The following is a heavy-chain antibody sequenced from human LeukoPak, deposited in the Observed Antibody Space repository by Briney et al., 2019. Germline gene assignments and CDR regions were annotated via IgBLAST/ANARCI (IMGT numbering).Heavy chain of an antibody. CDR2: FAYTGMP. Sequence: GGSLRLSCVASGFSFSTYGMTWVRQAPGKGLEWVSGFAYTGMPHYRDSVKARFSISRDNSKNTFYLQMNSLRAEDTAIYYCARWVGYGDLWGRGTLVTVSS. CDR1: GFSFSTYG. CDR3: ARWVGYGDL. J-gene: IGHJ2*01. V-gene: IGHV3-23*01. D-gene: IGHD5-12*01.